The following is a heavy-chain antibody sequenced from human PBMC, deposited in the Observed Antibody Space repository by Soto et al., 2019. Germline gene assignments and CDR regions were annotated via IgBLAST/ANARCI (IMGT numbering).Heavy chain of an antibody. CDR1: GGSFSGYY. Sequence: SETLSLTCAVYGGSFSGYYWSWIRQPPGKGLEWIGSIYYSGSTYHNPSLKSRVTISVDTSKNQFSLKLSSVTAADTAVYYCARHRYCSGGSCYSGWFDPWGQGTLVTVSS. CDR3: ARHRYCSGGSCYSGWFDP. CDR2: IYYSGST. J-gene: IGHJ5*02. V-gene: IGHV4-34*01. D-gene: IGHD2-15*01.